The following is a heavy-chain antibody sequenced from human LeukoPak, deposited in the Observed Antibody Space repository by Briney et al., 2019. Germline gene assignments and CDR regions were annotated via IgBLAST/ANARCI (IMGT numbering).Heavy chain of an antibody. V-gene: IGHV3-23*01. D-gene: IGHD3-22*01. CDR1: GFTFSSYA. Sequence: GGSLRLSCAASGFTFSSYAMNWVRQAPGKGLEWVSGIRNSGDSTYYVDSVKGRFTISRDNSKNTLYLQMNSLRAEDTAVYYCAKYSGYYFDYWGQGTLVTVSS. CDR2: IRNSGDST. J-gene: IGHJ4*02. CDR3: AKYSGYYFDY.